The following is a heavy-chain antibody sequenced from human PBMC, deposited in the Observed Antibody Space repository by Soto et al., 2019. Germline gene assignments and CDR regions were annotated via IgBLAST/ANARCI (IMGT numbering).Heavy chain of an antibody. CDR3: AREPSADCSSTSCYAPGDYGMDV. CDR1: GFTFSSYS. Sequence: PGGSLRLSCAASGFTFSSYSMNWVRQAPGKGLEWVSSISSSSSYIYYADSVKGRFTIPRDNAKNSLYLQMNSLRAEDTAVYYCAREPSADCSSTSCYAPGDYGMDVWGQGTTVTVSS. V-gene: IGHV3-21*01. CDR2: ISSSSSYI. J-gene: IGHJ6*02. D-gene: IGHD2-2*01.